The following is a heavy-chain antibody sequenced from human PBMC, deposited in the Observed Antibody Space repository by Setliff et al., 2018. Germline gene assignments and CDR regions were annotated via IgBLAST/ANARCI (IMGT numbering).Heavy chain of an antibody. CDR3: ARGPRYSGSYYVNY. CDR1: GGSISSSSYY. Sequence: TSETLSLTCTVSGGSISSSSYYWGWIRQPPGKGLEWIGEINHSGSSNYNPSLKSRVTISVDTSKNQFSLNLSSVTAADTAVYYCARGPRYSGSYYVNYWGQGTLVTVSS. D-gene: IGHD1-26*01. V-gene: IGHV4-39*07. CDR2: INHSGSS. J-gene: IGHJ4*02.